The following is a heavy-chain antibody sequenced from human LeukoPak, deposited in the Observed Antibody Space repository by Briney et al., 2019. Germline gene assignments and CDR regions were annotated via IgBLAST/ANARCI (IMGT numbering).Heavy chain of an antibody. D-gene: IGHD2-8*01. V-gene: IGHV4-31*03. J-gene: IGHJ6*03. Sequence: PSETLSLTCTVSGGSISSGGYYWTWIRQHPGKGLEWIGYIYYSGSTYYNPSLKSRVTISVDTSKNQFSLKLSSVTAADTAVYYCARDGVYYYYYMDVWGKGTTVTVSS. CDR3: ARDGVYYYYYMDV. CDR2: IYYSGST. CDR1: GGSISSGGYY.